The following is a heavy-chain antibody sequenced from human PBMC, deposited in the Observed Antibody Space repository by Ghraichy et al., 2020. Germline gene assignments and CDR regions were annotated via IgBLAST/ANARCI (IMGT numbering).Heavy chain of an antibody. CDR3: ARDRRCGGDCYPFDY. CDR2: ISSSSSTI. Sequence: GGSLRLSCAASGFTFSSYSMNWVRQAPGKGLEWVSYISSSSSTIYYADSVKGRFTISRDNAKNSLYLQMNSLRDEDTAVYYCARDRRCGGDCYPFDYWGQGTLVTVSS. D-gene: IGHD2-21*02. CDR1: GFTFSSYS. V-gene: IGHV3-48*02. J-gene: IGHJ4*02.